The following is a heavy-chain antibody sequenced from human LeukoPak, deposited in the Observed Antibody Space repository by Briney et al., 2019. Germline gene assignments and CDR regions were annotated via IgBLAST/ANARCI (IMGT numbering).Heavy chain of an antibody. Sequence: ASVKVSCKASGYTFTGYYMHWVRQAPGQGLEWMGWINPNSGGTNYAQKFQGRVTMTRDTSISTAYMELSRLKSDDTAVYYCARVGRGMWLIHYYYYMDVWGKGTTVTISS. CDR3: ARVGRGMWLIHYYYYMDV. CDR2: INPNSGGT. CDR1: GYTFTGYY. J-gene: IGHJ6*03. V-gene: IGHV1-2*02. D-gene: IGHD3-22*01.